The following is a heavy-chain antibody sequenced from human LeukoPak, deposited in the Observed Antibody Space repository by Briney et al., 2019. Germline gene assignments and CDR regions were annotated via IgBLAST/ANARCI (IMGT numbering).Heavy chain of an antibody. V-gene: IGHV4-59*11. Sequence: SETLSLTCSVSGDSFSSHYWTWIRQLPGKGLEWIGYISFRGSTNYNPSLKSRVTISIDTSKNQFSLKLSSVTAADTAVYYCARDLITVTKGFDIWGQGTMVSVSS. CDR2: ISFRGST. CDR1: GDSFSSHY. CDR3: ARDLITVTKGFDI. J-gene: IGHJ3*02. D-gene: IGHD4-17*01.